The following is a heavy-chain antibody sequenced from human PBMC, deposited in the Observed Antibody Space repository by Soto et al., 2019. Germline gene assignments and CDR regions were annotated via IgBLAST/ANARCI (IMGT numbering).Heavy chain of an antibody. D-gene: IGHD6-6*01. J-gene: IGHJ4*02. V-gene: IGHV4-39*01. Sequence: SETLSLTCTVSGGSISSSSYYWGWIRQPPGKGLEWIGSIYYSGSTYYNPSLKSRVTISVDTSKNQFSLKLSSVTAADTAVYYCARLYEQLPGDYWGQGTLVTVS. CDR2: IYYSGST. CDR1: GGSISSSSYY. CDR3: ARLYEQLPGDY.